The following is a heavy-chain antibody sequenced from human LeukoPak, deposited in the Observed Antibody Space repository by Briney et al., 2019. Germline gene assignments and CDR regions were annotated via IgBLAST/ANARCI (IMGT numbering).Heavy chain of an antibody. J-gene: IGHJ5*02. V-gene: IGHV1-18*01. CDR1: GYTFTSYG. D-gene: IGHD3-10*01. Sequence: ASVKVSCKASGYTFTSYGISWVRQAPGQGLEGMGWISAYNGNTNYAQKLQGRVTMTTDTSTSTAYMELRSLRSDDTAVYYCARSPSTYYYGSGKGNWFDPWGQGTLVTVSS. CDR2: ISAYNGNT. CDR3: ARSPSTYYYGSGKGNWFDP.